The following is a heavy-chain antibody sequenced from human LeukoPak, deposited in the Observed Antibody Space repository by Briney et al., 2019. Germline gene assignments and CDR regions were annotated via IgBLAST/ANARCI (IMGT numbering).Heavy chain of an antibody. CDR3: ARGGTGYSYGFDY. V-gene: IGHV1-69*05. D-gene: IGHD5-18*01. CDR1: GGTLSSYA. J-gene: IGHJ4*02. CDR2: IIPIFGTA. Sequence: SVKVSCKASGGTLSSYAISWVRQAPGQGLEWVGGIIPIFGTANYAQKFQGRVTITTDESTSTACMELSSLRSEDTAVYYCARGGTGYSYGFDYWGQGTLVSVSS.